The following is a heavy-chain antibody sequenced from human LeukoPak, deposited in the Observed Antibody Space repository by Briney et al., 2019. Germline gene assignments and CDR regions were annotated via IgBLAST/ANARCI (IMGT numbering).Heavy chain of an antibody. Sequence: SQTLSLTCAISGDSVSSNSAAWNWIRQSPSRGLEWLGRTYYRSKWFNDYAVSVKNRITIKPDTSKNQFSLHLNSVTPEDTAVYYRAREGLSYDYVWGSYRYRWFDPWGQGILVTVSS. CDR2: TYYRSKWFN. V-gene: IGHV6-1*01. CDR3: AREGLSYDYVWGSYRYRWFDP. CDR1: GDSVSSNSAA. J-gene: IGHJ5*01. D-gene: IGHD3-16*02.